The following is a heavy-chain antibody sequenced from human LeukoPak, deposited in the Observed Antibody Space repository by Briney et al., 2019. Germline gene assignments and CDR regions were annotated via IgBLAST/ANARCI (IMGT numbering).Heavy chain of an antibody. V-gene: IGHV3-53*01. D-gene: IGHD6-13*01. Sequence: GGSLRLSCAASGFTVSDNYMSWVRQAPGKGLEWVSAMYSGGDTYYADSVKGRFTFSRDISKNTLYLQMNGLRTEDTAMYYCARDAPQVPAAGVLASWGQRTLVTVSS. CDR1: GFTVSDNY. CDR3: ARDAPQVPAAGVLAS. J-gene: IGHJ5*02. CDR2: MYSGGDT.